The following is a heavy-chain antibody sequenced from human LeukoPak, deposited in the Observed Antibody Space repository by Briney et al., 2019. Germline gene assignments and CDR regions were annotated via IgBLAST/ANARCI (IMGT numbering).Heavy chain of an antibody. D-gene: IGHD6-19*01. CDR3: ASGGIAVAGLDY. Sequence: PGVSLRLSCAASGFTFSSYSMNWVRQAPGDGREWVSYISISISSLYSADSVKGRFPISRDNAKNSLYLQMNSLRAEDTAVYYCASGGIAVAGLDYWGQGTLVTVSS. J-gene: IGHJ4*02. V-gene: IGHV3-21*01. CDR1: GFTFSSYS. CDR2: ISISISSL.